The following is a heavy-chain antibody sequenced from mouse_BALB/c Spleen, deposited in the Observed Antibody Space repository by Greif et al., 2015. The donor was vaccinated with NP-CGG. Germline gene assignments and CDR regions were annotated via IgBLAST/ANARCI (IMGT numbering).Heavy chain of an antibody. CDR1: GYAFSSSW. CDR3: ARSGGNYEGYAMDY. V-gene: IGHV1-82*01. D-gene: IGHD2-1*01. J-gene: IGHJ4*01. CDR2: IYPGDGDT. Sequence: QVQLQQSGPELVKPGASVKISCKASGYAFSSSWMNWVKQRPGQGLEWIGRIYPGDGDTNYNGKFKGKATLTADKSSSTAYMQLSSLTSVGSAVYFCARSGGNYEGYAMDYWGQGTSVTVSS.